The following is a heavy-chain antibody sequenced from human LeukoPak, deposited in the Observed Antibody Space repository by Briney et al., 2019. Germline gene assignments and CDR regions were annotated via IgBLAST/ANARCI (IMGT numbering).Heavy chain of an antibody. J-gene: IGHJ4*02. V-gene: IGHV4-59*08. D-gene: IGHD3-10*01. CDR3: ARGVSSGSDY. CDR2: IYYSGST. Sequence: KTSETLSLTCTVSGGSISSYYWSWIRQPPGKGLEWIGYIYYSGSTNYNPSLKSRVTISVDTSKNQFSLKLSSVTAADTAVYYCARGVSSGSDYWGQGTLVTVSS. CDR1: GGSISSYY.